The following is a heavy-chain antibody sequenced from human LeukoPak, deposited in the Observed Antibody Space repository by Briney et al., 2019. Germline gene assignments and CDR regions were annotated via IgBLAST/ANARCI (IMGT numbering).Heavy chain of an antibody. CDR2: IIPIFGTA. J-gene: IGHJ4*02. CDR3: ARQALNPSYYDFWSGYPFDY. Sequence: SVKVSCKASGGTFSSYAISWVRQAPGQGLEWMGRIIPIFGTANYAQKFQGRVTITTDASTSTAYMELSSLRSEDTAVYYCARQALNPSYYDFWSGYPFDYWGQGTLVTVSS. D-gene: IGHD3-3*01. V-gene: IGHV1-69*05. CDR1: GGTFSSYA.